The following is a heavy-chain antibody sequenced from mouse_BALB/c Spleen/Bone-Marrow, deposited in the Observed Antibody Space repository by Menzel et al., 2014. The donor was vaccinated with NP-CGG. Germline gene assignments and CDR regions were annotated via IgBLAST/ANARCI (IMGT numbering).Heavy chain of an antibody. V-gene: IGHV14-3*02. CDR2: IDPANGNT. CDR3: ARWEYYAMDY. D-gene: IGHD4-1*01. J-gene: IGHJ4*01. CDR1: GFNIKDTY. Sequence: VQLQQSGAELVKPGASVKLSCTASGFNIKDTYMHWVKQRPEQGLEWIGRIDPANGNTKYDPKFQGKATITADTSSNTTYLQLSSLTSEDTAVYYCARWEYYAMDYWGQGTSVTISS.